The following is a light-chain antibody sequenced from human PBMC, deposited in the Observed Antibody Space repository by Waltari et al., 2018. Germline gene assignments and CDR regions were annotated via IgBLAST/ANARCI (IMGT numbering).Light chain of an antibody. V-gene: IGKV1-27*01. CDR2: TAS. J-gene: IGKJ3*01. CDR1: QGIGNY. Sequence: DIQMTQSPSSLSASVGGRVTITCRASQGIGNYLAWYQQKPGTVPKLLIYTASTLQSGVPSRFSGSGSAADFTLTISSLQPEDAATYYCQNYNSAPFTFGPGTRVDIK. CDR3: QNYNSAPFT.